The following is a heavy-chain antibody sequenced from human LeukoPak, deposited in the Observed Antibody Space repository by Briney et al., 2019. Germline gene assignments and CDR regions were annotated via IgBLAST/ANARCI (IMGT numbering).Heavy chain of an antibody. J-gene: IGHJ4*02. CDR2: ISSSSSYI. D-gene: IGHD1-26*01. V-gene: IGHV3-21*04. CDR1: GFTFSSYS. Sequence: PGGSLRLSCAASGFTFSSYSMNWVRQAPGKGLEWVSSISSSSSYIYYADSVKGRFTISRDNSKNTLYLQMNSLRAEDTAVYYCANYKELLLILVYWGQGTLVTVSS. CDR3: ANYKELLLILVY.